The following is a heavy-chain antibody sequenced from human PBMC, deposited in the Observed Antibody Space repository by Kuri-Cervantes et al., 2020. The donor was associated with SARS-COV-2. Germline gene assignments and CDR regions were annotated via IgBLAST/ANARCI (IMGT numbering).Heavy chain of an antibody. J-gene: IGHJ4*02. D-gene: IGHD4-11*01. V-gene: IGHV1-2*02. CDR1: GYTFTGYY. CDR3: ARDHPMPPLDYRFFDY. Sequence: ASVKVSCKASGYTFTGYYMHWVRQAPGQGLEWMGWINPNSGGTNYAQKLQGRVTMTTDTSTSTACMELRSLRSDDTAVYYCARDHPMPPLDYRFFDYWGQGTLVTVSS. CDR2: INPNSGGT.